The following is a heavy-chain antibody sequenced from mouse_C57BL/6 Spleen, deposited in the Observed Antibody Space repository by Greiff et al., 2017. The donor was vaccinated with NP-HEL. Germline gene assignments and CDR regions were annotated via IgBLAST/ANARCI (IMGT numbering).Heavy chain of an antibody. CDR2: IYPGSGNT. CDR1: GYTFTDYY. J-gene: IGHJ4*01. V-gene: IGHV1-76*01. Sequence: VQLQQSGAELVRPGASVKLSCKASGYTFTDYYINWVKQRPGQGLEWIARIYPGSGNTYYNEKFKGKATLTAEKSSSTAYMQLSSLTSEDSAVYFCARISRSYYAMDYWGQGTSVTVSS. CDR3: ARISRSYYAMDY.